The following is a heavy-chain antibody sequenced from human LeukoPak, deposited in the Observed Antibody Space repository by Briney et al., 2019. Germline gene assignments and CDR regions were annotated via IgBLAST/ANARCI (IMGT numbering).Heavy chain of an antibody. CDR1: GFTFSNYA. CDR2: ISGSGGST. CDR3: AKDQGTYYGSGTYFDY. V-gene: IGHV3-23*01. J-gene: IGHJ4*02. D-gene: IGHD3-10*01. Sequence: GGSLRLSCAASGFTFSNYAMSWVRQAPGKGLEWVSAISGSGGSTYNADSVKGRFTISRDNSKNTLYLQMNSLRAEDTAVYYCAKDQGTYYGSGTYFDYWGQGTLVTVSS.